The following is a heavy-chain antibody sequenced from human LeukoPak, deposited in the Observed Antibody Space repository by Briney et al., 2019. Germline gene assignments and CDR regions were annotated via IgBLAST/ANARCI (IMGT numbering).Heavy chain of an antibody. CDR2: INSDGSWT. V-gene: IGHV3-74*01. J-gene: IGHJ3*01. CDR1: GNYW. CDR3: ARDGSFWSGFHAFDL. Sequence: GGSLRLSCAASGNYWMHWVRQAPGKGLVWVSHINSDGSWTSYADSVKGRFTISRDNAKKSLYLEMSSLRAEDTAVYYCARDGSFWSGFHAFDLWGQGTVVTVSS. D-gene: IGHD3-3*01.